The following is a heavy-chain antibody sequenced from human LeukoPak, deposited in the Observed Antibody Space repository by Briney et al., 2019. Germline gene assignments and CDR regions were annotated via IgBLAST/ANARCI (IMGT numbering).Heavy chain of an antibody. D-gene: IGHD5-24*01. V-gene: IGHV3-48*01. CDR1: GFTFSSYS. Sequence: GGSLRLSCAASGFTFSSYSMNWVRQAPGKGLEWVSYISNSSSTIYYADPVKGRFTISRDNAKNSLYLQMNSLRAEDTAVYYCARGDEIKHAFDIWGQGTMVTVSS. CDR2: ISNSSSTI. CDR3: ARGDEIKHAFDI. J-gene: IGHJ3*02.